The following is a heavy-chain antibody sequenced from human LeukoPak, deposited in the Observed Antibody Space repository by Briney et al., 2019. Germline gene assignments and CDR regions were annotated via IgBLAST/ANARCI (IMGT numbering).Heavy chain of an antibody. CDR1: EFTFGDYA. D-gene: IGHD3-9*01. CDR3: TSEIDYDILTGLSRGYYGMDV. Sequence: GRSLRLSCTASEFTFGDYAMSWVRQAPGKGLEWVGFIRSKAYGGTTEYAASVKGRFTISRDDSKSIAYLQMNSLKTEDTAVYYCTSEIDYDILTGLSRGYYGMDVWGQGTTVTVSS. CDR2: IRSKAYGGTT. J-gene: IGHJ6*02. V-gene: IGHV3-49*04.